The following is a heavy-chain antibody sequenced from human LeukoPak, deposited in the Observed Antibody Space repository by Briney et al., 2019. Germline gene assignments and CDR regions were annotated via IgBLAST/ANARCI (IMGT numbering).Heavy chain of an antibody. J-gene: IGHJ4*02. Sequence: GGSLRLSCAASGFTFDDYGMNWVRQAPGKGLEWVSSISGSSTDIYYADSVKGRFTISRDNAKNSLYLQINSLRAEDTAIYYCARRGYYDSSGYDYWGQGTLVTVSS. V-gene: IGHV3-21*01. CDR1: GFTFDDYG. D-gene: IGHD3-22*01. CDR3: ARRGYYDSSGYDY. CDR2: ISGSSTDI.